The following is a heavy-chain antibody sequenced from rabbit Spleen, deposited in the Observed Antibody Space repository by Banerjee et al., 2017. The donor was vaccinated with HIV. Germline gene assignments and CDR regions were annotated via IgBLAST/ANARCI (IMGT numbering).Heavy chain of an antibody. CDR2: INTATGKA. J-gene: IGHJ6*01. D-gene: IGHD6-1*01. CDR3: ARGIVYGYAGDTYPPYAMDL. V-gene: IGHV1S40*01. Sequence: QSLEESGGDLVKPGASLTLTCTASGFSFSDRDVMCWVRQAPGKGLEWIACINTATGKAVYASWAKGRFTISKTSSTTVTLQMTSLTAADTATYFCARGIVYGYAGDTYPPYAMDLWGQGTLVTVS. CDR1: GFSFSDRDV.